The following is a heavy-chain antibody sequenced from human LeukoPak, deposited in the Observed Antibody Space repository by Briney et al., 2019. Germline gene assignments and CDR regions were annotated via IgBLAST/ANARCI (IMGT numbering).Heavy chain of an antibody. CDR1: GFTFSSYA. J-gene: IGHJ4*02. V-gene: IGHV3-30*01. CDR2: ISYDGSNK. Sequence: PGRPLRLSCAASGFTFSSYAMHWVRQAPGKGLEWVAVISYDGSNKYYADSVKGRFTISRDNSKNTLYLQMNSLRAEDTAVYYCARDVEWGQGTLVTVSS. CDR3: ARDVE.